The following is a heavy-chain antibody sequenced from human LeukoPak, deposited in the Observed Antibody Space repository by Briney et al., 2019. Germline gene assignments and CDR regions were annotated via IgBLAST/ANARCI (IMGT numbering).Heavy chain of an antibody. CDR1: GGSFSGYH. CDR2: INYSGST. V-gene: IGHV4-34*01. CDR3: ARGQEGYYDSSGAIDY. J-gene: IGHJ4*02. Sequence: SETLSLTCAVYGGSFSGYHWSWIRQPPVKGLECVGEINYSGSTNFNLSLKSRITISVDTSKNQFSLKLSSVTAADTAVYYCARGQEGYYDSSGAIDYWGQGILVTVSS. D-gene: IGHD3-22*01.